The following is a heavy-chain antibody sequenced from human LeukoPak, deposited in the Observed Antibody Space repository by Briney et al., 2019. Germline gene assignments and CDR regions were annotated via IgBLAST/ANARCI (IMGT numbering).Heavy chain of an antibody. J-gene: IGHJ4*02. D-gene: IGHD2-15*01. CDR1: GFTFSTYW. CDR2: IKQDGSEK. CDR3: AKARYCSGGSCYSDY. Sequence: GGSLRLSCAASGFTFSTYWMSWVRQAPGKGLEWVANIKQDGSEKYYVDSVKGRFTISRDTAKNSLYLQMNSLRAEDTAVYYCAKARYCSGGSCYSDYWGQGTLVTVSS. V-gene: IGHV3-7*03.